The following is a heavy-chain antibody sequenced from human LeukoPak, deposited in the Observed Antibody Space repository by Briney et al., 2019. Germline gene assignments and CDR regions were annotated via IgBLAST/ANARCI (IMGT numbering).Heavy chain of an antibody. CDR1: GFTFSDHY. J-gene: IGHJ6*02. V-gene: IGHV3-11*01. CDR2: ISGNSRHI. CDR3: ARDLNRGMDV. Sequence: GGSLRLSYKASGFTFSDHYINWIRQAPGKGLEWLSYISGNSRHIQYAESVKGRFTISRDNGLQLLYLQMDSLTDADTAIYFCARDLNRGMDVWGRGTTVTVSS.